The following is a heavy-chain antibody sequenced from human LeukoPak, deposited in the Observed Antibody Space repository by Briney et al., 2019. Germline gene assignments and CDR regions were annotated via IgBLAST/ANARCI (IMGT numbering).Heavy chain of an antibody. J-gene: IGHJ3*02. V-gene: IGHV4-34*01. CDR1: GGSFSISY. CDR2: IYHSGGA. D-gene: IGHD6-25*01. CDR3: AREVPAGAFDI. Sequence: NPSETLSLTCGVSGGSFSISYWSWIRQPPGKGLEWIGQIYHSGGANYNPSLRSRVTISIDTSKNQLSLRLSSVTAADTAVYYCAREVPAGAFDIWGQGTMVTVSS.